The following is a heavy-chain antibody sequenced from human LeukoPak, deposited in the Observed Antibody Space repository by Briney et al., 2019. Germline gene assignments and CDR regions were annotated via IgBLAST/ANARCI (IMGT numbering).Heavy chain of an antibody. D-gene: IGHD2-15*01. J-gene: IGHJ5*02. CDR3: ARVFCSGGSCYATIDP. CDR1: GYTFTSYG. V-gene: IGHV1-18*01. Sequence: ASVKVSCKASGYTFTSYGISWVRQAPGQGLEWMGRISAYNGNTNYAQKLQGRVTMTTDTSTSTAYMELRSLGSDDTAVYYCARVFCSGGSCYATIDPWGQGTLVTVSS. CDR2: ISAYNGNT.